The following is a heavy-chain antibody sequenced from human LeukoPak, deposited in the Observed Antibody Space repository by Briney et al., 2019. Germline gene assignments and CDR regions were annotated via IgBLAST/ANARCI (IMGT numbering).Heavy chain of an antibody. CDR1: GFTFSSYS. D-gene: IGHD6-13*01. CDR3: ARAAAGYFDY. CDR2: ISSSSSYI. J-gene: IGHJ4*02. V-gene: IGHV3-21*01. Sequence: GGSLRLSCAASGFTFSSYSMNWVRQAPGKGLEWVSSISSSSSYIYYADSVKGRFTISRDNAENSLYLQMNSLRAEDTAVYYCARAAAGYFDYWGQGTLVTVSS.